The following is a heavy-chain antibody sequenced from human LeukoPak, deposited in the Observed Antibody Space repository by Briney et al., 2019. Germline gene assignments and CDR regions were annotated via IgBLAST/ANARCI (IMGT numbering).Heavy chain of an antibody. J-gene: IGHJ6*02. V-gene: IGHV3-48*04. CDR1: GFTFSSYA. Sequence: PGRSLRLSCAASGFTFSSYAMHWVRQAPGKGLEWVSYISSSGSTIYYADSVKGRFTISRDNAKNSLYLQMNSLRAEDTAVYYCASPRSTYGMDVWGQGTTVTVSS. CDR2: ISSSGSTI. CDR3: ASPRSTYGMDV.